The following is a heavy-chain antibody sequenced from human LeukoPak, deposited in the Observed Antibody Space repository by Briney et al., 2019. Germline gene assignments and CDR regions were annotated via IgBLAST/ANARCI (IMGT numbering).Heavy chain of an antibody. Sequence: GGSLRLSCAASGFTFSSYGMHWVRQAPGKGLEWVAFIGDDGRKKHYADSVKGRFTISRDNSKNTLYLQMNSLRAEDTAVYYCAEDLPYSFGDWGQGTLVTVSS. CDR2: IGDDGRKK. CDR3: AEDLPYSFGD. D-gene: IGHD5-18*01. V-gene: IGHV3-30*02. J-gene: IGHJ4*02. CDR1: GFTFSSYG.